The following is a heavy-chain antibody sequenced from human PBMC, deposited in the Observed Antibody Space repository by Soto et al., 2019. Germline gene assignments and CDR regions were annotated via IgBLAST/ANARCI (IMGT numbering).Heavy chain of an antibody. CDR2: ISGSGSST. CDR1: GFTFSSYT. CDR3: VVLALGKFDF. Sequence: GGSLRLSCAASGFTFSSYTMSWVRQAPGKGLEWVSTISGSGSSTYSADSVKGRFTISRDNSRNRLYLRMNSLRAEDTALYYCVVLALGKFDFWGQGYLVTVSS. D-gene: IGHD2-8*02. J-gene: IGHJ4*02. V-gene: IGHV3-23*01.